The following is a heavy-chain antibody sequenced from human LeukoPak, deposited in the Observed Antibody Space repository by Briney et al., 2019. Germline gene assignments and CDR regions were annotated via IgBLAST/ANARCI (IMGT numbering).Heavy chain of an antibody. CDR3: ARGGEEVRFLEWCHFDY. CDR2: IIPIFGTA. CDR1: GGTFSSYA. J-gene: IGHJ4*02. V-gene: IGHV1-69*05. Sequence: EASVKVSCKASGGTFSSYAISWVRQAPGQGLEWMGGIIPIFGTANYAQKFQGRVTITTDESTSTAYMELSSLRSEDTAVYYCARGGEEVRFLEWCHFDYWGQGTLVTVSS. D-gene: IGHD3-3*01.